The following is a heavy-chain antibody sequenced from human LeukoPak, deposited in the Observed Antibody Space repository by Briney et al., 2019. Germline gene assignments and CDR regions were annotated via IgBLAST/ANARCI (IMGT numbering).Heavy chain of an antibody. V-gene: IGHV3-11*01. CDR1: GFTFTDYY. Sequence: EGSLRLSCAASGFTFTDYYMSWIRQAPWKGLEWLSYISSSEDTIYYADSVKGRFTISRDYAKNSLYLQMNILRAEDTAVYYCARSIDYGAFDIWGLGTMVTVSS. D-gene: IGHD4-17*01. CDR2: ISSSEDTI. J-gene: IGHJ3*02. CDR3: ARSIDYGAFDI.